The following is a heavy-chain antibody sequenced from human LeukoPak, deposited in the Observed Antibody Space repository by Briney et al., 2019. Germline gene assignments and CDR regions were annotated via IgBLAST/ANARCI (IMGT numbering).Heavy chain of an antibody. J-gene: IGHJ4*02. D-gene: IGHD5-12*01. Sequence: ASVTVSCKASGYTFTGYYIHWVRQAPEQGLEWMGWINPTSGGTNYAQKLQGRVTMTRDTSISTAYMEVRRLRSDDTAVYYCARSSALNSGYNTDYFDYWGQGTLVTVSS. V-gene: IGHV1-2*02. CDR2: INPTSGGT. CDR1: GYTFTGYY. CDR3: ARSSALNSGYNTDYFDY.